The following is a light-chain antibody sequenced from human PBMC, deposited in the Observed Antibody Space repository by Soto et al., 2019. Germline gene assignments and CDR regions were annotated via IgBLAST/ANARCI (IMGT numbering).Light chain of an antibody. V-gene: IGKV1-5*01. CDR3: QQYNDYWT. CDR2: DAS. Sequence: DIQMTQSPSTLSASVGYRLVITCRASQSITTWLAWYKQKPAKAPKLLIYDASSLGSGVPSRFSGSGSGTEFTLTISSLQPDDFATYYCQQYNDYWTFGQGTKVDIK. J-gene: IGKJ1*01. CDR1: QSITTW.